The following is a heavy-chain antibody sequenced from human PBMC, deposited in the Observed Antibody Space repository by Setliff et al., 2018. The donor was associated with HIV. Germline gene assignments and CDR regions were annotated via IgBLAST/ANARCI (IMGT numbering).Heavy chain of an antibody. CDR1: GYSFSSYW. J-gene: IGHJ6*02. Sequence: GESLTISCKGSGYSFSSYWIGWVRQMPGKGLEWRGIIYPGDSDTRYSPSFQGQVTISADKSISTAYLQCSSLKASDTAMYYCARLGGICSGGSCTALAYTMDVWGQGTTVTVSS. V-gene: IGHV5-51*01. CDR2: IYPGDSDT. CDR3: ARLGGICSGGSCTALAYTMDV. D-gene: IGHD2-15*01.